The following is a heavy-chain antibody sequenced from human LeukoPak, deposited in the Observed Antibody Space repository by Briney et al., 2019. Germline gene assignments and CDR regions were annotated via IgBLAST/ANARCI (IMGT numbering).Heavy chain of an antibody. CDR3: ARGYINSGDNWCGP. CDR2: ISSSSSYI. D-gene: IGHD4-11*01. V-gene: IGHV3-21*01. CDR1: GFTFSSYS. Sequence: KAGGSLRLSCAASGFTFSSYSMNWVRQAPGKGLEWVSSISSSSSYIYYADSVKGRFTISRDNAKNSLYLQVNSLRAEDTAVYYCARGYINSGDNWCGPWGQATLVTDCS. J-gene: IGHJ5*02.